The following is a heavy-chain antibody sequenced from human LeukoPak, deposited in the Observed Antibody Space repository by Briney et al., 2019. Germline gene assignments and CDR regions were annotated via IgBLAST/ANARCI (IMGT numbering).Heavy chain of an antibody. V-gene: IGHV3-23*01. J-gene: IGHJ6*02. CDR1: GFTFSSYA. Sequence: GGSLRLSCAASGFTFSSYAMSWVRQAPGKGLDWVSAISGSGDSTFYADSVKGRFTISRDNSKNTLYLQMNSLRAEDAAVYYCAKDRNRVTMVRGVISYGMDVWGQGTTVTVSS. CDR2: ISGSGDST. CDR3: AKDRNRVTMVRGVISYGMDV. D-gene: IGHD3-10*01.